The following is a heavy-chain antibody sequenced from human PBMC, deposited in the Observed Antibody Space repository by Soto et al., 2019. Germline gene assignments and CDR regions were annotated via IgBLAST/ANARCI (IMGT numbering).Heavy chain of an antibody. CDR3: TRGNWFDP. Sequence: QVRLIQSGTEVKKPGASVKVSCSLSGSALTELCLHWVRQAPGKGLEWMGGSDREDGETFYAPKFEGRLTITHDTSTNTAYMELRSLGSEDTAVYYCTRGNWFDPWGQGTLVAVSS. CDR1: GSALTELC. CDR2: SDREDGET. J-gene: IGHJ5*02. V-gene: IGHV1-24*01.